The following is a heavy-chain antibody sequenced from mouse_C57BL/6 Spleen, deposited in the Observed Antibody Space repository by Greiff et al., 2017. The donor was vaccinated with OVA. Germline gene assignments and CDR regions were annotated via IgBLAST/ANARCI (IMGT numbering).Heavy chain of an antibody. D-gene: IGHD1-3*01. J-gene: IGHJ2*01. CDR3: TTSGNSDY. V-gene: IGHV14-4*01. CDR1: GFNIKDDY. Sequence: EVKLMESGAELVRPGASVKLSCTASGFNIKDDYMHWVKQRPEQGLEWIGWIDPENGDTEYASKFQGKATITADTSSNTAYLQLSSLTSEDTAVYYCTTSGNSDYWGQGTTLTVSS. CDR2: IDPENGDT.